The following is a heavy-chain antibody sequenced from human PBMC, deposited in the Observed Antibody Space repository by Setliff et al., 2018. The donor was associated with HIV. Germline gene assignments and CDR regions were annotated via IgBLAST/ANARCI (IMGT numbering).Heavy chain of an antibody. CDR3: ARDSRDGHQATYYYGMDV. CDR2: ISYDGNNK. J-gene: IGHJ6*02. CDR1: GFTFSSYW. V-gene: IGHV3-30-3*01. Sequence: PGGSLRLSCAASGFTFSSYWMSWVRQAPGKGLEWVAVISYDGNNKYYADSVKGRFTISRDKSRNTLYLQMNSLRAEDTAVYYCARDSRDGHQATYYYGMDVWGQGTPVTVSS. D-gene: IGHD6-13*01.